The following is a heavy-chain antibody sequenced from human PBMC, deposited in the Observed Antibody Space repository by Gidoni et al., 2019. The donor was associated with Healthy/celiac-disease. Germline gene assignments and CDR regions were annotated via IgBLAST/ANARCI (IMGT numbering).Heavy chain of an antibody. D-gene: IGHD4-17*01. V-gene: IGHV4-34*01. CDR3: ARARGVTMSKRWFDP. CDR2: INHSGST. J-gene: IGHJ5*02. Sequence: HVPLQQWGAGLLKPSETLSLTCAVYGGSFSGYYWSWIRQPPGKGVEWIGEINHSGSTNYNPSLKSRVTISVDTSKNQFSLKLSSVTAADTAVYYCARARGVTMSKRWFDPWGQGTLVTVSS. CDR1: GGSFSGYY.